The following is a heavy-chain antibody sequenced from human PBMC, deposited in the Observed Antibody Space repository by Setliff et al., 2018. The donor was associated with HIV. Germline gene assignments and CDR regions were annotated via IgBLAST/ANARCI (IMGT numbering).Heavy chain of an antibody. V-gene: IGHV3-23*01. CDR2: ISNSGYYT. D-gene: IGHD2-21*01. CDR1: GFTFSSYA. Sequence: PGGSLRLSCAASGFTFSSYAMSWVRQAPGEGLEWVSGISNSGYYTYYADSVKGRFTISRDNSKNTLYLQMNSLRADDTAVYYCAKGGLDSVFQSFDYWGQGTLVTVSS. CDR3: AKGGLDSVFQSFDY. J-gene: IGHJ4*02.